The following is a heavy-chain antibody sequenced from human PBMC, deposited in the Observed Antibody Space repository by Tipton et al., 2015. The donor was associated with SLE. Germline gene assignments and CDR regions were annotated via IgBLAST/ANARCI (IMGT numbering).Heavy chain of an antibody. V-gene: IGHV1-69*01. J-gene: IGHJ3*02. CDR2: IIPIFGTT. D-gene: IGHD3-10*01. CDR1: GGTFSSYA. CDR3: AREVRGVMGDAFDI. Sequence: QVQLVQSGAEVKKPGSSVKVSCKASGGTFSSYAISWVRQAPGQGLEWMGGIIPIFGTTDYAQKFQGRVTITTDESTSIAYMELSSLRFEDTAVYYCAREVRGVMGDAFDIWGQGTMVTVSS.